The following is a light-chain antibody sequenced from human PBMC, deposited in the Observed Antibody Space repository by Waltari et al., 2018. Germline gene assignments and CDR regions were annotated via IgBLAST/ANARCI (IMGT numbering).Light chain of an antibody. CDR3: MQTLQTPYT. CDR2: MGS. CDR1: QSLRHNNGYIY. Sequence: EILMTQSPLSLPVTPGEPASISCRSSQSLRHNNGYIYLDWYLQKPGQSPRLLIYMGSNRASGVPDRFSGSGSGTDFTLQISRVEAEDVGVYFCMQTLQTPYTFGGETKVEIE. V-gene: IGKV2-28*01. J-gene: IGKJ4*01.